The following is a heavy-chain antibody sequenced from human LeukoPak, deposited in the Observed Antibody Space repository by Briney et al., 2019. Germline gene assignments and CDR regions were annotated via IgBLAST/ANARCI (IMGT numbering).Heavy chain of an antibody. Sequence: SETLSLTCAVYGASFSGYYWNWIRQPPGKGLEWIGEINHRGNTNYNPSLKSRVTMSVDTSKSQLSLGLTSVTAADTALYYCARGDATSVTRFRPRPYLDYWGQGTQVTVSS. D-gene: IGHD4-17*01. CDR1: GASFSGYY. CDR2: INHRGNT. CDR3: ARGDATSVTRFRPRPYLDY. J-gene: IGHJ4*02. V-gene: IGHV4-34*01.